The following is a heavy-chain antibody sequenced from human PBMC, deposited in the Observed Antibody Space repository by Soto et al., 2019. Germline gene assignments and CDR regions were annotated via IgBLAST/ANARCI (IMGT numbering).Heavy chain of an antibody. D-gene: IGHD1-7*01. CDR2: IWYDGSNK. CDR1: GSIFSGYG. Sequence: QKYLVESGGGVVQPGGSLRLSCVASGSIFSGYGMHWVRQAPGKGLEWVAVIWYDGSNKYYADSVKGRFTISRDNSKNMLYRQRDSLRAEDTAVYSCARDGIGGTVFRGFCDYWGQGTMVTVSS. J-gene: IGHJ4*02. CDR3: ARDGIGGTVFRGFCDY. V-gene: IGHV3-33*01.